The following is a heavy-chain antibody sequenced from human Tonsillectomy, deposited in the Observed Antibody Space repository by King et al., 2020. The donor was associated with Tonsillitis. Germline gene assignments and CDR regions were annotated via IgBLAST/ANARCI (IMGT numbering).Heavy chain of an antibody. V-gene: IGHV3-30*18. J-gene: IGHJ5*02. CDR1: GFTFSGYG. Sequence: VQLVESGGGVVQPGRSLRLSCAASGFTFSGYGMHWVRQAPGKGLEWVTLISYDGSKKYYADFVKGRFTISRYNSKNTRFLQMNSLRAEDTAIYYCAKDTQYYDFWSGPQENWFDPWGQGTLVTVSS. CDR2: ISYDGSKK. CDR3: AKDTQYYDFWSGPQENWFDP. D-gene: IGHD3-3*01.